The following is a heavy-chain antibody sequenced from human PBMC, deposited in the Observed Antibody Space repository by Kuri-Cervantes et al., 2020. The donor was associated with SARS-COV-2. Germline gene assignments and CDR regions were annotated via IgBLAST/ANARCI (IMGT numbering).Heavy chain of an antibody. D-gene: IGHD3-3*01. CDR1: GFTFSSYA. V-gene: IGHV3-23*01. Sequence: GGSLRLSCAASGFTFSSYAMRWVRQAPGKGLEWVSAISGTGGSTYYADYVKRRCTISRDNSKNTRYLQMNSLRAEDTSVYYCAKDWGLGITIFGVVGYYFDYWGQGSLVTVSS. J-gene: IGHJ4*02. CDR3: AKDWGLGITIFGVVGYYFDY. CDR2: ISGTGGST.